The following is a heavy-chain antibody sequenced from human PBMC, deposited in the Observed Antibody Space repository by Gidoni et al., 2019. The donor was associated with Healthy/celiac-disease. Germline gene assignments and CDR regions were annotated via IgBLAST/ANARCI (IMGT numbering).Heavy chain of an antibody. Sequence: EVQLGESGGGLVKPGGSRRLSWAASGFTFTNAWMSWVRQAPGKGLEWFGRIKSKAACGTTDYAAPVKGRFTISRDDSKNTLYLQMNSLKTEDTAVYYCTTGYNSGWTNFDYWGQGTLVTVSS. CDR2: IKSKAACGTT. J-gene: IGHJ4*02. D-gene: IGHD6-19*01. CDR3: TTGYNSGWTNFDY. V-gene: IGHV3-15*01. CDR1: GFTFTNAW.